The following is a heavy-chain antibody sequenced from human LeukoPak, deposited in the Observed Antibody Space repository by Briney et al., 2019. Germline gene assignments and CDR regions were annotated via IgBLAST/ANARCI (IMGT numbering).Heavy chain of an antibody. Sequence: SETLSLTCTVSGGSISSYYWSWIRQPPGKGLEWIGYIYYSGSTNYNPSLKSRVTMSVDTSKNQFSLKLSSVTAADTAVYYCARETMVRGVIGQSYYYYGMDVWGQGTTVTVSS. J-gene: IGHJ6*02. CDR2: IYYSGST. D-gene: IGHD3-10*01. CDR3: ARETMVRGVIGQSYYYYGMDV. V-gene: IGHV4-59*01. CDR1: GGSISSYY.